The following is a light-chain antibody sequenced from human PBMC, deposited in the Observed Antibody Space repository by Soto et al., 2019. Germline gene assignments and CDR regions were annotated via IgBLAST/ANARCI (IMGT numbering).Light chain of an antibody. CDR2: EVT. V-gene: IGLV2-23*02. CDR3: FSYADTNNFV. Sequence: QSALTQPASVSGSPGESITISCTGTRSDVGSYNSIAWYQQHPGKAPRVMIFEVTKRPSGISNRFSGSKSGSTASLTISGLQAEDEADYFCFSYADTNNFVFGSGTKVTVL. CDR1: RSDVGSYNS. J-gene: IGLJ1*01.